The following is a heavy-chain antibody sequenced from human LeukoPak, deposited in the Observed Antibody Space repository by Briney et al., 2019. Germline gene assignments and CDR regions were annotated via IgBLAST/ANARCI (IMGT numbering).Heavy chain of an antibody. D-gene: IGHD3-22*01. CDR2: IYTSGST. J-gene: IGHJ3*02. CDR1: GGSISSYY. Sequence: SETLSLTCTVSGGSISSYYWTWIRQPAGKGLEWIGRIYTSGSTNYNPSLKSRVTMSVDTSKNQFSLKLSSVTAADTAVYYCARMGLGGYNDAFDIWGQGTMVTVSS. V-gene: IGHV4-4*07. CDR3: ARMGLGGYNDAFDI.